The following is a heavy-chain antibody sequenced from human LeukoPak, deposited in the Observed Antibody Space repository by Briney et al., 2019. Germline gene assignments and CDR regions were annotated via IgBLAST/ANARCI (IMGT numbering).Heavy chain of an antibody. Sequence: GASVKVSCKASGYTFTGYYMHWVRQAPGQGLEWMGWINPNSGGTNYAQKFQGRVTMTTDTSTSTAYMELRSLRSDDTAVYYCARAPGYPRSPYYYMDVWGKGTTVTVSS. CDR3: ARAPGYPRSPYYYMDV. J-gene: IGHJ6*03. CDR1: GYTFTGYY. D-gene: IGHD6-25*01. CDR2: INPNSGGT. V-gene: IGHV1-2*02.